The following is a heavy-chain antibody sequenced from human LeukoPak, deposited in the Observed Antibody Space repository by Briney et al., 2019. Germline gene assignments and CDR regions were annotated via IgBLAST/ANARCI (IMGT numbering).Heavy chain of an antibody. Sequence: PGGSLRLSCAASGFTFDDYAMHWVRQAPGKGLEWVSLISWDGGSTYYADSVKGRFTIPRDNSKNSLYLQMNSLRAEDTALYYCAKGDRARPTYYYDSSGCYGEGFDPWGQGTLVTVSS. J-gene: IGHJ5*02. D-gene: IGHD3-22*01. V-gene: IGHV3-43D*03. CDR2: ISWDGGST. CDR3: AKGDRARPTYYYDSSGCYGEGFDP. CDR1: GFTFDDYA.